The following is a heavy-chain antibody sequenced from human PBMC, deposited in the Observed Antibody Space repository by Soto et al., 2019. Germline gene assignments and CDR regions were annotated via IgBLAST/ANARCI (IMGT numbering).Heavy chain of an antibody. CDR3: VRAPLMIVEYYFDF. Sequence: SETLSLTCTVSGGSISSGGYYWSWIRQHPGKGLEWIGYIYYSGSTDYNPYLKSRVTISVDTSKNQFSLKLSSVTAADTAVYYCVRAPLMIVEYYFDFWGQGTLVTVSS. V-gene: IGHV4-31*03. J-gene: IGHJ4*02. CDR1: GGSISSGGYY. CDR2: IYYSGST. D-gene: IGHD3-22*01.